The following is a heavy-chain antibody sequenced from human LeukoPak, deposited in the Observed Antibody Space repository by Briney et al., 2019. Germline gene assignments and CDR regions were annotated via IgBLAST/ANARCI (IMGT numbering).Heavy chain of an antibody. V-gene: IGHV4-39*01. CDR3: ARRSSSPNILIDY. CDR2: IYYSGGT. CDR1: GGSISSGDYY. J-gene: IGHJ4*02. Sequence: PSETLSLTCTVSGGSISSGDYYWGWISQPPGKGLEWIGSIYYSGGTYYNPSLKSRVTISVDTSKNRFSLKLSSVTAADTAVYYCARRSSSPNILIDYWGQGTLVTVSS. D-gene: IGHD6-6*01.